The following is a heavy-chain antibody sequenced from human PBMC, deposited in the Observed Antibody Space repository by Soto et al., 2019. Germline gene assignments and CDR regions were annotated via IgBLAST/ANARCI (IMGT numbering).Heavy chain of an antibody. D-gene: IGHD3-10*01. V-gene: IGHV5-51*01. CDR1: GYSFNNHW. J-gene: IGHJ5*02. CDR3: ARGYFDSGHGYDL. Sequence: GESLKISCKGSGYSFNNHWIGWLRQTPGKGLEWMGLIFTRDSETKTSPSFQGHVSFSVDNSINTVYLQWTSLKTTDTGIYFCARGYFDSGHGYDLWGQGTLVTVSS. CDR2: IFTRDSET.